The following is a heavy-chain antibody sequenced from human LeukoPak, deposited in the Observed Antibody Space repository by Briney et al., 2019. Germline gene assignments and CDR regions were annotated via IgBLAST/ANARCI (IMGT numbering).Heavy chain of an antibody. V-gene: IGHV4-4*07. CDR3: ARDSGNYPYYFDY. CDR2: IYTSGST. D-gene: IGHD1-26*01. CDR1: GDSISSYY. J-gene: IGHJ4*02. Sequence: SETLSLTCTVSGDSISSYYWSWIRQPAGKGLEWIGRIYTSGSTNYNPSLKSRVTMSLDASKNQFSLKLNSVTAADTAVYYCARDSGNYPYYFDYWGQGTLVTVSS.